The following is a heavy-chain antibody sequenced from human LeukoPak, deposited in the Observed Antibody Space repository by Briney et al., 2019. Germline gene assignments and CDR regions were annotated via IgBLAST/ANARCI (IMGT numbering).Heavy chain of an antibody. Sequence: PSETLSLTCTVSGGSISSYYWSWIRQPPGKGLEWIGYIYYSGSTNYNPSLKSRVTISVDTSKNQFSLKLSSVTAADTAVYYCASSLGYCSGGSCSDAFDIWGQGTMVTVSS. D-gene: IGHD2-15*01. CDR1: GGSISSYY. CDR3: ASSLGYCSGGSCSDAFDI. CDR2: IYYSGST. V-gene: IGHV4-59*12. J-gene: IGHJ3*02.